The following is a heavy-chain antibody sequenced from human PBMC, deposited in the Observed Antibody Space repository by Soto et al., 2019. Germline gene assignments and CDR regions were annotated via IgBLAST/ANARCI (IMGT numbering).Heavy chain of an antibody. CDR2: IDYSGST. V-gene: IGHV4-30-4*01. CDR3: ARDGPYDSTGYEYFQH. CDR1: GGSISSGDYY. Sequence: PSETLSLTCTVSGGSISSGDYYWSWIRQPPGKGLEWIGYIDYSGSTYYIPSLKSRTTISVDTSKNQFSLKLTYVTAADTAVYYCARDGPYDSTGYEYFQHWGQGTLVTVSS. J-gene: IGHJ1*01. D-gene: IGHD3-22*01.